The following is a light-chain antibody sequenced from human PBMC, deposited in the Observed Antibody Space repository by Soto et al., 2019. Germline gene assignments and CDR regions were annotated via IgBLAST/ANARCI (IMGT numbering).Light chain of an antibody. V-gene: IGKV3-20*01. CDR3: QQYSKWPIT. J-gene: IGKJ5*01. CDR1: QSVDSSF. Sequence: EIVLTQSPGTLSLSPGERATLSCRASQSVDSSFVAWFQQKPGQAPRLLIYGASNRATGIPDRFSGSGSGTDFTLTISSLQSEDFAVYYCQQYSKWPITFGQGTRLEIK. CDR2: GAS.